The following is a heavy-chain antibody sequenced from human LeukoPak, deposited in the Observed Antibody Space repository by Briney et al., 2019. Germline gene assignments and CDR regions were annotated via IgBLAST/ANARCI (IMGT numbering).Heavy chain of an antibody. J-gene: IGHJ4*02. CDR3: ARDPRTVRI. CDR2: ISGNGGVI. CDR1: GFTFTSYG. D-gene: IGHD1-1*01. Sequence: HPGGSLRLSCAASGFTFTSYGMTWVRQAPGKGLEWPSYISGNGGVIQYADSVKGRFTISRDNAKNLLYLQMDSLRVEDTAIYYCARDPRTVRIWGQGTLVTVSS. V-gene: IGHV3-48*04.